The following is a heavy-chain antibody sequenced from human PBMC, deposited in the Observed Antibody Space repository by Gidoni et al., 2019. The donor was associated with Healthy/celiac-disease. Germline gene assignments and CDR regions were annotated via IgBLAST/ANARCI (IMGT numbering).Heavy chain of an antibody. J-gene: IGHJ4*02. CDR1: GFTLDDYT. CDR3: AKDSHGSEYYFDY. CDR2: ISWDGGST. V-gene: IGHV3-43*01. D-gene: IGHD3-10*01. Sequence: EVQLVESGGVVVQPGGSLRLSCAASGFTLDDYTMHWVRQAPGKGLEWVSLISWDGGSTYYADSVKGRFTISRDNSKNSLYLQMNSLRTEDTALYYCAKDSHGSEYYFDYWGQGTLVTVSS.